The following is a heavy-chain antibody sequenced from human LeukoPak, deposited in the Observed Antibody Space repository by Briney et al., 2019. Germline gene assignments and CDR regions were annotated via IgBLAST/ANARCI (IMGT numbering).Heavy chain of an antibody. Sequence: QTGGSLRLSCAASGFTVSSNYMSWVRQAPGKGLEWVSVIYSGGGTYYADSVKGRFTISRDNSKNTLYLQMNTLRAEDTAVYYCARASGYSGYDPFDYWGQGTLVTVSS. CDR1: GFTVSSNY. D-gene: IGHD5-12*01. CDR2: IYSGGGT. V-gene: IGHV3-53*01. CDR3: ARASGYSGYDPFDY. J-gene: IGHJ4*02.